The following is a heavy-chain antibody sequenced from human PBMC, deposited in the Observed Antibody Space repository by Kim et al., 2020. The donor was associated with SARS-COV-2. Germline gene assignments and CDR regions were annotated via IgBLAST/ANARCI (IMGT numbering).Heavy chain of an antibody. D-gene: IGHD5-12*01. Sequence: VSVKSRITINPDTSKNQFSLQLNSVTPEDTAVYYCARDHSIEMATTGFDYWGQGTLVTVSS. CDR3: ARDHSIEMATTGFDY. J-gene: IGHJ4*02. V-gene: IGHV6-1*01.